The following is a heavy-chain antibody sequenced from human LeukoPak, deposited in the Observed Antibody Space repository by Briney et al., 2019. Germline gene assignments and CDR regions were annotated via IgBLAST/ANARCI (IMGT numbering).Heavy chain of an antibody. CDR1: GGSFSGYY. CDR2: IYYSGNT. D-gene: IGHD6-6*01. V-gene: IGHV4-34*01. CDR3: ARVVVEYSSSPELRYYYYMDV. J-gene: IGHJ6*03. Sequence: SETLSLTCAVYGGSFSGYYWSWIRQPPGKGLEWIGNIYYSGNTYYNPSLMSRVAMSVDTSKNQFSLNLSSVTAADTAVYYCARVVVEYSSSPELRYYYYMDVWGKGTTVTVAS.